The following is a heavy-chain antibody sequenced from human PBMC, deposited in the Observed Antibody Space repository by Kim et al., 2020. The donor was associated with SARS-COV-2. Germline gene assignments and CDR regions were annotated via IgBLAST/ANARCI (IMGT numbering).Heavy chain of an antibody. D-gene: IGHD6-19*01. CDR2: VTYSGNT. Sequence: SETLSLTCTISGGSISNYYWNWIRQAPGKGMEWIWSVTYSGNTNYNPSLQSRLTISVDMSNNHFSLQLSSVIAADTDVSYCARGNTYNIGWSVSYYFDFCSQGTLVTVSS. CDR3: ARGNTYNIGWSVSYYFDF. J-gene: IGHJ4*02. V-gene: IGHV4-59*01. CDR1: GGSISNYY.